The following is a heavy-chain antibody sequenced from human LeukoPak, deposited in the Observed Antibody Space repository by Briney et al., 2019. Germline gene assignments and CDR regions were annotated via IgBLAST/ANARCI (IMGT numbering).Heavy chain of an antibody. D-gene: IGHD5-18*01. V-gene: IGHV4-59*01. CDR2: IYYSGST. CDR1: GGSISSYY. CDR3: ARYSYGFGAFDI. J-gene: IGHJ3*02. Sequence: SETLSLTCTVSGGSISSYYWSWIRQPPGKGLEWIGYIYYSGSTNYNPSFKSRVTISVDTSKNQFSLKLSSVTAADTAVCYCARYSYGFGAFDIWGQGTMVTVSS.